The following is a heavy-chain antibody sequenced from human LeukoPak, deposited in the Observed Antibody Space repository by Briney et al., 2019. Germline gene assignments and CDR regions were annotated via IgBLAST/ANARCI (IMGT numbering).Heavy chain of an antibody. V-gene: IGHV5-51*01. D-gene: IGHD3-3*01. Sequence: GESLNISCHGSGYTFTNFWIAWVRQTPGKGLGWMGSISPGDSDPKYGPSFHGQATISVDKSINTAYLQWRSLKASDTAMYYCARAEEEEWFSPSFDMWGQGTKVIVS. CDR2: ISPGDSDP. CDR3: ARAEEEEWFSPSFDM. CDR1: GYTFTNFW. J-gene: IGHJ3*02.